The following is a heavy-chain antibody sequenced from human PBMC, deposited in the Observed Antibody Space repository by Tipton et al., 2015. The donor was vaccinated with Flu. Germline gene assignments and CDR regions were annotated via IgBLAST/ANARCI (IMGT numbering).Heavy chain of an antibody. CDR1: GGSISRGSYY. Sequence: TLSLTCTVSGGSISRGSYYWSWIRQPAGKGLEFIGCVYTSGSTNYNPSIRGRVAISLDTSNNEFSLNLSSVIAADTAMYYCARDPAWGYFDYWGQGALVTVSS. J-gene: IGHJ4*02. D-gene: IGHD7-27*01. CDR2: VYTSGST. V-gene: IGHV4-61*02. CDR3: ARDPAWGYFDY.